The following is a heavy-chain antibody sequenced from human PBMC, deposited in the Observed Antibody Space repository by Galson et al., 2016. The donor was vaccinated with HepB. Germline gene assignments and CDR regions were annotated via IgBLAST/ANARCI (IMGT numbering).Heavy chain of an antibody. D-gene: IGHD3-3*01. CDR1: GYTFPGYN. V-gene: IGHV1-2*06. Sequence: SVKVSCKASGYTFPGYNIHWVRQAPGQGLEWMGLMNPNTGGTDYAQKFQDRVTMTRDTSINTAFLEVKRLTPNDTAVYYCARPHWGGYYFEYWGQGSLVTVSS. CDR3: ARPHWGGYYFEY. CDR2: MNPNTGGT. J-gene: IGHJ4*02.